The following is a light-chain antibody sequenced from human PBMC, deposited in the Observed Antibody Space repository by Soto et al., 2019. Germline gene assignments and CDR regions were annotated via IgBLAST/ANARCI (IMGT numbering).Light chain of an antibody. CDR2: NVS. Sequence: QSALTQPASVSGSPGQSITISCTGTSSDIGGYNYVSWYQQNPGKAPKLMIYNVSNRPSGVSNRFSASKSGNTASLTISGLQAEDEADYYCSSYTSSTTLIFGGGTKLPS. CDR1: SSDIGGYNY. CDR3: SSYTSSTTLI. J-gene: IGLJ2*01. V-gene: IGLV2-14*01.